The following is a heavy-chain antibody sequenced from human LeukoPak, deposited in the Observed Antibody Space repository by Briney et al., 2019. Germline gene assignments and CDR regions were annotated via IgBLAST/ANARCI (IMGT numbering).Heavy chain of an antibody. CDR2: ISYSGST. J-gene: IGHJ6*03. V-gene: IGHV4-59*01. CDR1: GDSISSYF. D-gene: IGHD3-10*01. CDR3: ARAAGDSPPYYYYMDV. Sequence: SETLSLTCTVSGDSISSYFWSLIRQPPGKGLEWIGYISYSGSTNYSPSLKSRVTISVDTSKNQFPLKLSSVTAADTAVYYCARAAGDSPPYYYYMDVWGKGTTVTVSS.